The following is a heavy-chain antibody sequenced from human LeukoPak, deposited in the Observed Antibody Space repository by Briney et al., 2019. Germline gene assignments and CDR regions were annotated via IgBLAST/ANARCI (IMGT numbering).Heavy chain of an antibody. CDR1: GFTFSSYA. CDR2: ISYDGSNK. V-gene: IGHV3-30-3*01. CDR3: AKVLRYFDWLIDY. Sequence: GGSLRLSCAASGFTFSSYAMHWVRQAPGKGLEWVAVISYDGSNKYYADSVKGRFTISRDNSKNTLYLQMNSLRAEDTAVYYCAKVLRYFDWLIDYWGQGTLVTVSS. D-gene: IGHD3-9*01. J-gene: IGHJ4*02.